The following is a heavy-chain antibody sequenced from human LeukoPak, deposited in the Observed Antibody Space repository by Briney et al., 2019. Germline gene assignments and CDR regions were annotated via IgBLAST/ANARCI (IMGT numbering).Heavy chain of an antibody. CDR3: ASRRPKIPGYSSSYLYFDY. CDR1: GGTFSSYA. V-gene: IGHV1-69*05. J-gene: IGHJ4*02. D-gene: IGHD6-13*01. Sequence: SVKVSCKASGGTFSSYAISWVRQAPGQGLEWMGRIIPIFGTANYAQKFQGRVTITTDESTSTAYMELSSLRSEDTAVYYCASRRPKIPGYSSSYLYFDYWGQGTLVTVSS. CDR2: IIPIFGTA.